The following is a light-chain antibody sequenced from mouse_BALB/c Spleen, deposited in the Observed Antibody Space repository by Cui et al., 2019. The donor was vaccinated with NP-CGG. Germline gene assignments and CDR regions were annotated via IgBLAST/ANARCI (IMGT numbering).Light chain of an antibody. Sequence: QDVVTQESALTTSPGETVTFTCRSSTGAVTTSNYANWVQEKPDHLFTGLIGGTKNRAPGVPARFSGSLIGDKAALTITGAQTEDEAIYFCALWYSNHWVFGGGTKLTVL. V-gene: IGLV1*01. CDR2: GTK. J-gene: IGLJ1*01. CDR3: ALWYSNHWV. CDR1: TGAVTTSNY.